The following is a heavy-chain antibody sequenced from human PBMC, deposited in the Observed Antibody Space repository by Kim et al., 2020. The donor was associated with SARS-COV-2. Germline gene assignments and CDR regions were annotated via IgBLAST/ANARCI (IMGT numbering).Heavy chain of an antibody. Sequence: PSLKRRVTISVDTSKNQFSLKLSSVTAADTAVYYCARLYCSSTSCYVFDYWGQGTLVTVSS. J-gene: IGHJ4*02. CDR3: ARLYCSSTSCYVFDY. D-gene: IGHD2-2*01. V-gene: IGHV4-34*01.